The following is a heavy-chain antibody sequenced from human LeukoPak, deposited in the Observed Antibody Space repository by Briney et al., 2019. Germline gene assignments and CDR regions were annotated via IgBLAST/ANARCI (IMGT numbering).Heavy chain of an antibody. Sequence: GGSLRLSCAASGFTFSNYAMRWVRQAPGKGLEWVSAISGSGGSTYYADSVKGRFTISRDNSKNTLYLQMNSLRAEDTAVYYCAKAGYRNWFDPWGQGTLVTVSS. CDR1: GFTFSNYA. D-gene: IGHD5-18*01. J-gene: IGHJ5*02. CDR2: ISGSGGST. CDR3: AKAGYRNWFDP. V-gene: IGHV3-23*01.